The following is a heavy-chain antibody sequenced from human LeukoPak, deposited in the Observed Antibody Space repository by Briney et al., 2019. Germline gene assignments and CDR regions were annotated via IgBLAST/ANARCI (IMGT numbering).Heavy chain of an antibody. J-gene: IGHJ3*01. V-gene: IGHV3-7*01. D-gene: IGHD1-26*01. CDR3: ARDHSPQHGGNYYHAFDL. CDR1: GFAFSTYW. Sequence: GGSLSHTCAASGFAFSTYWVTWVRQAPGKGLEWVANIKQDGSLKYYVDSVNGRFTISRDNAKNSLYLQMNSLRAEDSAVYYCARDHSPQHGGNYYHAFDLWGQRTMDTVSS. CDR2: IKQDGSLK.